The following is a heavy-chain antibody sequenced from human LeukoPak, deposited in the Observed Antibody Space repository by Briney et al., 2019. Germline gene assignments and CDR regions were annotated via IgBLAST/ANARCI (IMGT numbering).Heavy chain of an antibody. V-gene: IGHV1-46*01. CDR1: GYTFTSYY. D-gene: IGHD3-22*01. CDR2: INPSGGST. Sequence: GASVKVSCKASGYTFTSYYMHWVRQAPGQGLEWMGIINPSGGSTSYAQKFQGRVTMTRDTSTSTVYMELSSLRSEDTAVYYCARDSPGYYYDSSGYRLSDAFDIWGQGTMVTVSS. J-gene: IGHJ3*02. CDR3: ARDSPGYYYDSSGYRLSDAFDI.